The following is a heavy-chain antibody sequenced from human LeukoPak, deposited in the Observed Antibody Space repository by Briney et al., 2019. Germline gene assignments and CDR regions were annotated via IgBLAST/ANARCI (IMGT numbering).Heavy chain of an antibody. CDR1: GFTFSSYS. CDR3: ASRRSGWYEFDY. CDR2: ISSSSSYI. J-gene: IGHJ4*02. V-gene: IGHV3-21*01. D-gene: IGHD6-19*01. Sequence: GGSLRLSCAASGFTFSSYSMNWVRQAPGKGLEWVSSISSSSSYIYYADSVKGRFTISRDNAKNSLYLQMNSLRAEDTAVYYCASRRSGWYEFDYWGRGTLVTVSS.